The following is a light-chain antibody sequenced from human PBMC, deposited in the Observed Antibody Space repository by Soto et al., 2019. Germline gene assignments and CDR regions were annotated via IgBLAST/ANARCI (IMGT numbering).Light chain of an antibody. CDR3: SSYTARGTRV. CDR2: EVG. Sequence: QSALTQPRSVSGSPGQSVTISCTGTTSDVGGYSYVSWYQQHPGKAPKVMIYEVGNRPSGVSFRFSGSKSGNTASLTISGLQAEDEADYYCSSYTARGTRVFGTGTKLTVL. J-gene: IGLJ1*01. V-gene: IGLV2-14*01. CDR1: TSDVGGYSY.